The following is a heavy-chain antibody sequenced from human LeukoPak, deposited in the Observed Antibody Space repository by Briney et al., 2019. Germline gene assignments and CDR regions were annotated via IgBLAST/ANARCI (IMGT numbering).Heavy chain of an antibody. CDR2: ISSSSSYI. Sequence: GGSLRLSCAASGFTFSSYSMNWVRQAPGEGLEWVSSISSSSSYIYYADSVKGRFTISRDNAKNSLYLQMNSLRAEDTAVYYCARDLDYYCSGSWYYGMDVWGQGTTVTVSS. CDR3: ARDLDYYCSGSWYYGMDV. D-gene: IGHD3-10*01. V-gene: IGHV3-21*01. J-gene: IGHJ6*02. CDR1: GFTFSSYS.